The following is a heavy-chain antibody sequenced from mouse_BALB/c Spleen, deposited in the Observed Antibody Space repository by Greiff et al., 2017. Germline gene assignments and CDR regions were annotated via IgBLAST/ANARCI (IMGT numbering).Heavy chain of an antibody. CDR2: INPSTGYT. CDR1: GYTFTSYW. CDR3: ARSPLLRPY. J-gene: IGHJ3*01. Sequence: VQLQESGAELAKPGASVKMSCKASGYTFTSYWMHWVKQRPGQGLEWIGYINPSTGYTEYNQKFKDKATLTADKSSSTAYMQLSSLTSEDSAVYYCARSPLLRPYWGQGALVTVSA. V-gene: IGHV1-7*01. D-gene: IGHD1-1*01.